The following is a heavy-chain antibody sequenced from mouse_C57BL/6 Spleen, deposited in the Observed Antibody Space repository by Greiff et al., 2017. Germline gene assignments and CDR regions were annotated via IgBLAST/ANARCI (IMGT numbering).Heavy chain of an antibody. Sequence: VQLQQPGAELVRPGSSVKLSCKASGYTFTSYWMPWVKQRPIQGLEWIGNIDPSDSDTHYNQKFKDKATLTGDKSSSTAYMQLSSLASEDSAVYYCTKGYYGPYYFEYWGQGTTLTVSS. J-gene: IGHJ2*01. CDR2: IDPSDSDT. D-gene: IGHD1-2*01. V-gene: IGHV1-52*01. CDR3: TKGYYGPYYFEY. CDR1: GYTFTSYW.